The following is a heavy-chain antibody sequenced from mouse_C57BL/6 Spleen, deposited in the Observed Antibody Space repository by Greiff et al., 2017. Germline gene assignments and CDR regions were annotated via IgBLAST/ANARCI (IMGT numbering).Heavy chain of an antibody. J-gene: IGHJ2*01. D-gene: IGHD4-1*01. Sequence: QVQLQQPGAELVRPGSSVKLSCKASGYTFTSYWMHWVKQRPIQGLEWIGNIDPSDSETHYNQKFKDKATLTVDKSSSTAYMQLSSLTSEDSAVYYCARGDWDRSYFDYWGQGTTLTVSS. V-gene: IGHV1-52*01. CDR2: IDPSDSET. CDR3: ARGDWDRSYFDY. CDR1: GYTFTSYW.